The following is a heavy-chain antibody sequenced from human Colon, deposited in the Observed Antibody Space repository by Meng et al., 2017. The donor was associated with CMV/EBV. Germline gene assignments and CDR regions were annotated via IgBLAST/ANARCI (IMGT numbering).Heavy chain of an antibody. CDR3: AKEGADDAFDI. V-gene: IGHV3-7*01. Sequence: GESLKISCIASGFTFGTYWMTWVRQAPGKGPEWVASIKQDGGEKVYADSVKGRFTISRDSDNNSLYLQMNSLRAEDTAVYYCAKEGADDAFDIWGQGTMVTVSS. J-gene: IGHJ3*02. D-gene: IGHD3-16*01. CDR1: GFTFGTYW. CDR2: IKQDGGEK.